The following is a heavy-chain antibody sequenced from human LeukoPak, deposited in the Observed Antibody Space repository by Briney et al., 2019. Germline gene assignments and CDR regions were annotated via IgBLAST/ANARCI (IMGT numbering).Heavy chain of an antibody. V-gene: IGHV3-7*01. CDR2: IKQDGSEK. Sequence: GGSLRLSCAASGFTLRSYWMSWVRQAPGKGLEWVANIKQDGSEKYYVDSVKGRFTISRDNAKNSLYLQMNSLRAEDTAVYYCAREMAKRRDAFDIWGQGTMVTVSS. J-gene: IGHJ3*02. CDR3: AREMAKRRDAFDI. D-gene: IGHD5-24*01. CDR1: GFTLRSYW.